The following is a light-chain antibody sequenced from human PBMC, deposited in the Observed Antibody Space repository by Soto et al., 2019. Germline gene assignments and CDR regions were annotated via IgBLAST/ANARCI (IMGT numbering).Light chain of an antibody. V-gene: IGLV3-27*01. CDR3: YSTTDNNVV. CDR2: KDN. Sequence: SYELTQPSSVSVSPGQTARITCSGDVLAKKYARWFQQKPCQAPVLVIYKDNERPSGITERFSGSSSGTTVTLTISGAQVEDEADYYCYSTTDNNVVFGGGTKLTVL. J-gene: IGLJ2*01. CDR1: VLAKKY.